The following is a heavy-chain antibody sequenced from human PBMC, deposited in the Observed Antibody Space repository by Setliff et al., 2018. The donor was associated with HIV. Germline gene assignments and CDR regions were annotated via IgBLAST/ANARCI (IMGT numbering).Heavy chain of an antibody. CDR3: ARGGAVSADFDS. CDR2: IYYDGRT. CDR1: GGSIRTGAYY. Sequence: PSETLSLTCTVSGGSIRTGAYYWGWIRQPPGKGLEWTGSIYYDGRTFYKPSLKSRLTISVDTSKNQFSLSLNSVTAADTAVYFWARGGAVSADFDSWGQGTLVTVSS. D-gene: IGHD3-16*01. V-gene: IGHV4-39*07. J-gene: IGHJ5*01.